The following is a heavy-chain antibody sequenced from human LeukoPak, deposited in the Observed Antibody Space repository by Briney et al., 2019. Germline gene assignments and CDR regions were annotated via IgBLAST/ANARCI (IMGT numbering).Heavy chain of an antibody. CDR3: ARTGVRGGTQAGLWYFDY. CDR2: IYHSGST. J-gene: IGHJ4*02. V-gene: IGHV4-30-2*01. CDR1: GGSISSGGYS. Sequence: PSQTLSLTCAVSGGSISSGGYSWSWIRQPPGKGLEWIGYIYHSGSTYYNPSLKSRVTISVDRSKNQFSLKLSSVTVADTAVYYCARTGVRGGTQAGLWYFDYWGQGTLVTVSS. D-gene: IGHD3-10*01.